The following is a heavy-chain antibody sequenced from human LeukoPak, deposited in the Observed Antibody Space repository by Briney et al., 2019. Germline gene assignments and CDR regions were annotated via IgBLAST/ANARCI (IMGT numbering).Heavy chain of an antibody. D-gene: IGHD3-22*01. CDR1: GYSFTSYD. V-gene: IGHV1-8*01. Sequence: EASVKVSCKASGYSFTSYDINWVRQATGQGLEWMGWMSPNSGNTGYPQKFQGRVTMTRNTSISTAYMEVSSLRSEDTAVYYCARIDYYDSSGYYRDYWGQGTLVTVSS. CDR3: ARIDYYDSSGYYRDY. J-gene: IGHJ4*02. CDR2: MSPNSGNT.